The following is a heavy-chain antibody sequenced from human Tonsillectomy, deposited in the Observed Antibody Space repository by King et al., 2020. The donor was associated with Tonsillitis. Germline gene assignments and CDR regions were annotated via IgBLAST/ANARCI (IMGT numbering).Heavy chain of an antibody. D-gene: IGHD3-22*01. Sequence: VQLVESGGGVVQPGTSLRLSCAASGFTFNSYGMHWVRQAPGKGLEWVAVISSDGSNVYYANSVKGRFTISRDNSKNTLYLQVNSLRPEDTAVYYCAKPGVAVATHLVGSYFDYWGQGTLVTVSS. J-gene: IGHJ4*02. CDR1: GFTFNSYG. CDR3: AKPGVAVATHLVGSYFDY. V-gene: IGHV3-30*18. CDR2: ISSDGSNV.